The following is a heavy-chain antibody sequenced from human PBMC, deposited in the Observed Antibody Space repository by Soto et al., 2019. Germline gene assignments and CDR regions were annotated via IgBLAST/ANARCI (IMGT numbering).Heavy chain of an antibody. D-gene: IGHD3-16*01. CDR3: ARVGRPQHLLTGFDN. CDR2: IRPDGSNR. CDR1: GFTFSDYA. Sequence: ESGGGVVQPGWSPRLSCVTSGFTFSDYAMHWVRQAPGKGLEWVAVIRPDGSNRYYADSVKGRFTISRDISKNTLYLQMSSLRADDTAVYFCARVGRPQHLLTGFDNWGQGTLVTVSS. J-gene: IGHJ5*02. V-gene: IGHV3-33*01.